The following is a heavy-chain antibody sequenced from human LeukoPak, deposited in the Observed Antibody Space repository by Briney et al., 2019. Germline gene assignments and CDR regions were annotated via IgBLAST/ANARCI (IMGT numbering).Heavy chain of an antibody. J-gene: IGHJ5*02. CDR2: IYYSGST. CDR1: GGSISSSSYY. D-gene: IGHD6-13*01. V-gene: IGHV4-39*01. CDR3: ALQQLVDSNWFDP. Sequence: PSETLSLTCTVSGGSISSSSYYWGWIRQPPGKGLEWIGSIYYSGSTYYNPSLKSRATISVDTSKNQFSLKLSSVTAADTAVYYCALQQLVDSNWFDPWGQGTLVTVSS.